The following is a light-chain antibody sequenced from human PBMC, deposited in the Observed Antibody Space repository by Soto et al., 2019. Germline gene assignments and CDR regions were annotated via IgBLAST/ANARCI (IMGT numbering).Light chain of an antibody. V-gene: IGKV3-11*01. CDR3: QQGSTWPIFT. CDR2: STS. J-gene: IGKJ3*01. Sequence: EIVLTQSPATLSLSPGERATLSCRASQSVGRSLAWYQQKPGRAPRLLLYSTSNRLPGIPARFSGSGSRSDFTLTISSLEPEDFAVYYCQQGSTWPIFTFGHGTTVDIK. CDR1: QSVGRS.